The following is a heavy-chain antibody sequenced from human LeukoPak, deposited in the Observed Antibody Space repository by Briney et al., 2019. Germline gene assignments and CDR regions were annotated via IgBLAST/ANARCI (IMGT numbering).Heavy chain of an antibody. V-gene: IGHV4-31*03. CDR1: GGSISSGGYY. J-gene: IGHJ4*02. D-gene: IGHD6-6*01. CDR2: IYYSGST. Sequence: SETLSLTCTVSGGSISSGGYYWSWIRQHPGKGLEWIGYIYYSGSTYYNPSLKSRVTISVDTSKNQFSLKLSSVTAADMAVYYCARYSSSGYYFDYWGQGTLVTVSS. CDR3: ARYSSSGYYFDY.